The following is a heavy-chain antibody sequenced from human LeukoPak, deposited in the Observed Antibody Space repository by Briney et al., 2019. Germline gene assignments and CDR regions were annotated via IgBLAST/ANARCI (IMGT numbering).Heavy chain of an antibody. CDR1: GYTFTRYY. J-gene: IGHJ4*02. D-gene: IGHD5-18*01. CDR2: INPSGGSA. Sequence: GASVKVSCKASGYTFTRYYMHWVRQAPGHGLEWMGIINPSGGSAIYAQKFRGRVTMTRDTSTSTVYMELSSLRSEDTAVYYCATVGYSQFFDYWGRGTLVTVSS. V-gene: IGHV1-46*01. CDR3: ATVGYSQFFDY.